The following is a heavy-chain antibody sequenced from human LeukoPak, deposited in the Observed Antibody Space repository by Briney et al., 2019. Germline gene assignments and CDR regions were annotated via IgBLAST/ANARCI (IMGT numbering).Heavy chain of an antibody. J-gene: IGHJ4*02. Sequence: GGSLRVSCAAPGFTFSSYSMNWVRQAPGKGLEWVSSISSSSSYIYYADSVKGRFTISRDNAKNSLYLQMNSLRAEDTAVYYCASLDSSGYYSIDYWGQGTLVTVSS. D-gene: IGHD3-22*01. V-gene: IGHV3-21*01. CDR2: ISSSSSYI. CDR3: ASLDSSGYYSIDY. CDR1: GFTFSSYS.